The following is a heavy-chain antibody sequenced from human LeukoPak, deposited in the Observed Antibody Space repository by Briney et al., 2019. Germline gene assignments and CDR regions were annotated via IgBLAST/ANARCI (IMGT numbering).Heavy chain of an antibody. D-gene: IGHD2-15*01. CDR2: ISGSGGDT. CDR3: AKDHPQGYDAFDI. CDR1: GFTFNNYA. V-gene: IGHV3-23*01. J-gene: IGHJ3*02. Sequence: GGSLRLSCAASGFTFNNYAMSWVRQAPGKGLEWVSGISGSGGDTYYADSVKGRFTISRDNSKNTLYLQMNSLRAEDTAIYYCAKDHPQGYDAFDIWGQGTMVTVSS.